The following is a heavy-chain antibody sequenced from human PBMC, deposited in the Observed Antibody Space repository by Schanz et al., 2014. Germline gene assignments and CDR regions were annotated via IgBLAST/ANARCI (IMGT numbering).Heavy chain of an antibody. V-gene: IGHV1-3*01. D-gene: IGHD6-19*01. CDR1: GYSFTPFP. CDR2: INAANGNT. J-gene: IGHJ4*02. Sequence: QVQLVQSWAEVKGPGASVKVSCKASGYSFTPFPIHWVRQAPGQRLEWMGWINAANGNTRYSQKFQGRVTITRDTSASTAYMELRSLRSDDTAVYYCARGGYSSGWYDRDIAHFDYWGQGTLVTVSS. CDR3: ARGGYSSGWYDRDIAHFDY.